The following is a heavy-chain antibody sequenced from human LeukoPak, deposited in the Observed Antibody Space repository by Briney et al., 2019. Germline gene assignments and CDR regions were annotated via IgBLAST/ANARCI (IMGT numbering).Heavy chain of an antibody. V-gene: IGHV4-4*07. Sequence: PSETLSLTCTVSGGSITSFYWTWIRQSAEKGLEWIGRISSSGNTKYNPSLNSRVTMSVDTSKNQFSLKLTSVTIADTAMYYCAARGEYSGSGTRWGQGALVTVSS. CDR1: GGSITSFY. CDR3: AARGEYSGSGTR. D-gene: IGHD3-10*01. J-gene: IGHJ4*02. CDR2: ISSSGNT.